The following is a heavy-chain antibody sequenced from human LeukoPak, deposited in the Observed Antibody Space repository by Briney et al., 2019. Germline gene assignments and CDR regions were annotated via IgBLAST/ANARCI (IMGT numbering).Heavy chain of an antibody. J-gene: IGHJ4*02. V-gene: IGHV3-49*04. CDR2: IRSKAYGGTT. Sequence: PGGSLRLSCTASGFTFGDYAMSWVRQAPGKGLEWVGFIRSKAYGGTTEYAASVKGRFTISRDDSKSIAYLQMNSLKTEDTAVYYCTRDLRRYFDPYYFDYWGQGTLVTVSS. CDR3: TRDLRRYFDPYYFDY. D-gene: IGHD3-9*01. CDR1: GFTFGDYA.